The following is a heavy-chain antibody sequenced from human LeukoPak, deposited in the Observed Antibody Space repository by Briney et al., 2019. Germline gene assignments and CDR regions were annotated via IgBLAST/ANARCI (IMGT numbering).Heavy chain of an antibody. CDR1: GFTFSSYV. D-gene: IGHD3-10*01. V-gene: IGHV3-30*04. Sequence: PGGSLRLSCAASGFTFSSYVMNWVRQAPGKGLEWVAVISYDGSNKYYADSVKGRFTISRDNSKNTLYLQMNSLRAEDTAVYYCAKDAITMVRGVKVGTFDYWGQGTLVTVSS. CDR3: AKDAITMVRGVKVGTFDY. CDR2: ISYDGSNK. J-gene: IGHJ4*02.